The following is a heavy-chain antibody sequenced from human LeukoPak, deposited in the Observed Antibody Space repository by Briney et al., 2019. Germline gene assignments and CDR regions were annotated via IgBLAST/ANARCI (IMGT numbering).Heavy chain of an antibody. CDR1: GGTFSSYA. Sequence: ASVKVSCKASGGTFSSYAISWVRQAPGQGLEWMGGIIPIFGTANYAQKFQGRVTITADESTSTAYMELSSLRSEDTAVYYCAREGGYSSSSRNFDYWGQGTLVTVSS. D-gene: IGHD6-6*01. CDR3: AREGGYSSSSRNFDY. CDR2: IIPIFGTA. J-gene: IGHJ4*02. V-gene: IGHV1-69*13.